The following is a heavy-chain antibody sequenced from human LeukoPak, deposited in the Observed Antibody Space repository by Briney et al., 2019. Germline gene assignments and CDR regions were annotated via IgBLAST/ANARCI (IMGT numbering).Heavy chain of an antibody. Sequence: GGSLRLSCAASGFTFSSYEMNWVRQAPGRGLEWVSYISSSGSTIYSADSVKGRFTISRDNAKNPLYLQMNSLRAEDTAVYYCAELGITMIGGVWGKGATVTISA. CDR2: ISSSGSTI. D-gene: IGHD3-10*02. CDR3: AELGITMIGGV. J-gene: IGHJ6*04. V-gene: IGHV3-48*03. CDR1: GFTFSSYE.